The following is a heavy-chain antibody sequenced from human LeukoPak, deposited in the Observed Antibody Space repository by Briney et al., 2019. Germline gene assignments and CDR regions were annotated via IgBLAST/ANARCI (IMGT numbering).Heavy chain of an antibody. CDR1: GFTFSSYS. Sequence: GGSLRLSCAASGFTFSSYSMNWVRQAPGKGLEWVSSISTSSTYMYYADSVKGRFTISRDNSKNTLYLQVNSLRAEDTAVYYCAKDGGYSGYSKIDYWGQGTLVTVSS. V-gene: IGHV3-21*04. CDR2: ISTSSTYM. J-gene: IGHJ4*02. D-gene: IGHD5-12*01. CDR3: AKDGGYSGYSKIDY.